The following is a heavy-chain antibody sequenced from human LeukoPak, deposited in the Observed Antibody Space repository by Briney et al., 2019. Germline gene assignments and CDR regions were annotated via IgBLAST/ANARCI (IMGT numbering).Heavy chain of an antibody. V-gene: IGHV3-33*01. D-gene: IGHD1-26*01. Sequence: GGSLRLSCAASGFTFSKYAMHWVHQTPGKGLEWVAAVWNDGSDENYADSVKGRFTISSDNSKNTLYLQMNSLRAEDTAVYYCAFEIGRSQGAFDIWGQGTIITVSS. CDR1: GFTFSKYA. CDR3: AFEIGRSQGAFDI. CDR2: VWNDGSDE. J-gene: IGHJ3*02.